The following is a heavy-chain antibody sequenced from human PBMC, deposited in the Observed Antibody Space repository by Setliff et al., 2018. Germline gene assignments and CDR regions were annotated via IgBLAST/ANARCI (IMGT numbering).Heavy chain of an antibody. CDR2: IKQDGSEK. D-gene: IGHD6-13*01. J-gene: IGHJ6*02. CDR1: GFTFSSYW. V-gene: IGHV3-7*01. Sequence: PGGSLRLSCAASGFTFSSYWMSWVRQAPGKGLELVANIKQDGSEKYYVDSVKGRFTISRDNAKNSLYLQMNSLRAEDTAVYYCARDPGGPIAAAGTSPYYYGMDVWGQGTTVTVSS. CDR3: ARDPGGPIAAAGTSPYYYGMDV.